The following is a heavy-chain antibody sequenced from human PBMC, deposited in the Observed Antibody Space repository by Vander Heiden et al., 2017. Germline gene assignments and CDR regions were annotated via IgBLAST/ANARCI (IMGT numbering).Heavy chain of an antibody. Sequence: QVQLVQSGAEVKKPGSSVKVSCKASGGTFSSYAISWVRQAPGQGLEWMGGIIPILGIANYAQKFQGRVTITADKSTSTAYMELSSLRSEDTAVYYCARGTRYCSSTSCHPAGRYYYYYGMDVWGQGTTVTVSS. CDR1: GGTFSSYA. J-gene: IGHJ6*02. V-gene: IGHV1-69*10. CDR2: IIPILGIA. D-gene: IGHD2-2*01. CDR3: ARGTRYCSSTSCHPAGRYYYYYGMDV.